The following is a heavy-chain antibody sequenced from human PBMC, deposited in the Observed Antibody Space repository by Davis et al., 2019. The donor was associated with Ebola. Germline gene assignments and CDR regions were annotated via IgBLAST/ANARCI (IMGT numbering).Heavy chain of an antibody. V-gene: IGHV3-30-3*01. Sequence: PGGSLRLSCSAAGFTFSSYAMHWVRQAPGKGLEWVAVISYDGSNKYYADSVKGRFTISRDNSKNTLYLQMNSLRAEDTAVYYCASTPSRTHWFDPWGQGTLVSVSS. J-gene: IGHJ5*02. CDR3: ASTPSRTHWFDP. D-gene: IGHD1-14*01. CDR2: ISYDGSNK. CDR1: GFTFSSYA.